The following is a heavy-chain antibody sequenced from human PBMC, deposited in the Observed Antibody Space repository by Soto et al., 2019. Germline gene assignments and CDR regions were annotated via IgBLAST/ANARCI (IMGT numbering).Heavy chain of an antibody. V-gene: IGHV3-33*01. D-gene: IGHD3-3*01. CDR1: GFTFSSYG. Sequence: GGSLRLSCAASGFTFSSYGMHWVRQAPGKGLEWVAVIWYDGSNKYYADSVKGRFTISRDNSKNTLYLQMNSLRAEDTAVYYCARGKYYDFWSGYYQALGVNYYYGMDVWGQGTTVTVSS. CDR3: ARGKYYDFWSGYYQALGVNYYYGMDV. J-gene: IGHJ6*02. CDR2: IWYDGSNK.